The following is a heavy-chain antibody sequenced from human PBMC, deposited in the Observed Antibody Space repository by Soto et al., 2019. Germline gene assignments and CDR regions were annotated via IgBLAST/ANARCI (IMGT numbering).Heavy chain of an antibody. Sequence: QVQLVESGGGVVQPGRSLRLSCAASGFTFSSYGMHWVRQAPGKGLEWVAVISYDGSNKYYADSVKGRFTITRDNSKNTMYLQMNSLRAEDTAVYYCAKDLADSSGYYYVTAFDYWCQGTLVTVSS. CDR2: ISYDGSNK. D-gene: IGHD3-22*01. V-gene: IGHV3-30*18. CDR1: GFTFSSYG. CDR3: AKDLADSSGYYYVTAFDY. J-gene: IGHJ4*02.